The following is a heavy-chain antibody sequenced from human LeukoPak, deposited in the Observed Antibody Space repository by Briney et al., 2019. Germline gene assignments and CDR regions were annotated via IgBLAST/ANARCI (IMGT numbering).Heavy chain of an antibody. CDR3: ANLATVTYNPFDY. Sequence: GGSLRLSCAASGFTFSSYWMHWVRQAPGKGLEWVAFTQFDGNKKYYADSVKGRFTISRDNSKNTLYLQMNSLRVDDTAVYYCANLATVTYNPFDYWGQGTLVTVSS. V-gene: IGHV3-30*02. CDR1: GFTFSSYW. CDR2: TQFDGNKK. D-gene: IGHD4-17*01. J-gene: IGHJ4*02.